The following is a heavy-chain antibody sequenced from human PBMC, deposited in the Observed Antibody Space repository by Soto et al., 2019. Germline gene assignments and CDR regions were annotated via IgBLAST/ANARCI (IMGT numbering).Heavy chain of an antibody. CDR3: ARDLGYYDSSGYFDY. D-gene: IGHD3-22*01. CDR1: GFTFSDYY. J-gene: IGHJ4*02. Sequence: GSLRLSCAASGFTFSDYYMSWIHQAPGKGLEWVSYISSSDTIISYADSVKGRFTISRDNAKNSLYLQMNSLRAEDTAVYYCARDLGYYDSSGYFDYWGQGTLVTVSS. CDR2: ISSSDTII. V-gene: IGHV3-11*01.